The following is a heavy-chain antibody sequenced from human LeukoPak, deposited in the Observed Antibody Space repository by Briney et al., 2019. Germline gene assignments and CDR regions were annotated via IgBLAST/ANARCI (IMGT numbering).Heavy chain of an antibody. Sequence: GRSLRLSCAASGFTFSSHAMHWVRQAPGKGLEWVAVISYDGSNKYYADSVKGRFTISRDNSKNTLYLQMNSLRAEDTAVYYCATTPRDGYNYAFDYWGQGTLVTVSS. CDR1: GFTFSSHA. V-gene: IGHV3-30-3*01. CDR3: ATTPRDGYNYAFDY. D-gene: IGHD5-24*01. CDR2: ISYDGSNK. J-gene: IGHJ4*02.